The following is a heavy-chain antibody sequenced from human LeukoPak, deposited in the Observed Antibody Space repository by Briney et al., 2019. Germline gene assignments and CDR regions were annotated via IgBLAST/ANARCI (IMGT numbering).Heavy chain of an antibody. CDR2: ITGSGDTI. CDR3: ARERTTIVSGTTIGAY. D-gene: IGHD2/OR15-2a*01. V-gene: IGHV3-48*03. CDR1: GFSFPYG. Sequence: PGGSLRLSCEASGFSFPYGMSWVRPAPGKGLEWISYITGSGDTIYYADSVKGRFTISRDNAKNSLYLQMNSLRADDTAVYYCARERTTIVSGTTIGAYWGQGTLVTVSS. J-gene: IGHJ4*02.